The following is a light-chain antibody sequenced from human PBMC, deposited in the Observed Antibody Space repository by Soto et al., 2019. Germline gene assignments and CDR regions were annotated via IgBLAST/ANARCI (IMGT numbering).Light chain of an antibody. Sequence: QSALTQPPSASGSPGQSATISCTGTSSDVGAYNYVSWYQQHPGKAPKLMIYEVTKRPSGVPDRFSGSKSGNTASLTISGLQAEDEADYYCCLYAVTFYVFGTGTKVTVL. CDR2: EVT. J-gene: IGLJ1*01. V-gene: IGLV2-8*01. CDR3: CLYAVTFYV. CDR1: SSDVGAYNY.